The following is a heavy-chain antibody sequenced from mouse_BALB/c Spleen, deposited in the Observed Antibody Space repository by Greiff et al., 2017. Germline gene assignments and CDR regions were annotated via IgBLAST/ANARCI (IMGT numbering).Heavy chain of an antibody. D-gene: IGHD1-1*01. CDR2: INPSNGGT. J-gene: IGHJ2*01. V-gene: IGHV1S81*02. CDR3: TRADYGSRYFDY. CDR1: GYTFTSYY. Sequence: VQLQQSGAELVKPGASVKLSCKASGYTFTSYYMYWVKQRPGQGLEWIGEINPSNGGTNFNEKFKSKATLTVDKSSSTAYMQLSSLTSEDSAVYYCTRADYGSRYFDYWGQGTTLTVSS.